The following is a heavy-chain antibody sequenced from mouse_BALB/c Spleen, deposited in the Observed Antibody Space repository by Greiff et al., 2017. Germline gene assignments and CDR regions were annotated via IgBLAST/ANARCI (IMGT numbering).Heavy chain of an antibody. Sequence: EVKLMESGGGLVKPGGSLKLSCAASGFTFSSYAMSWVRQTPEKRLEWVASISSGGSTYYPDSVKGRFTISRDNARNILYLQMSSLRSEDTAMYYCARWTTASFAYWGQGTLVTVSA. J-gene: IGHJ3*01. CDR2: ISSGGST. CDR3: ARWTTASFAY. V-gene: IGHV5-6-5*01. CDR1: GFTFSSYA. D-gene: IGHD1-2*01.